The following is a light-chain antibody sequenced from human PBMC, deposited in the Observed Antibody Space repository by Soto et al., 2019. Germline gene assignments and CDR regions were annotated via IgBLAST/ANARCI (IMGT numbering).Light chain of an antibody. V-gene: IGKV4-1*01. CDR2: WAS. CDR1: ESVLYSSNNKNY. CDR3: QQYYSTPWT. J-gene: IGKJ1*01. Sequence: DIVMAQSPGSLALSGAERATINCKSSESVLYSSNNKNYLAWYQQKPGQPPKLLIYWASTRESGVPDRFSGSGSGTDFTLTISSLQAEDVAVYYCQQYYSTPWTFGQGTKVDI.